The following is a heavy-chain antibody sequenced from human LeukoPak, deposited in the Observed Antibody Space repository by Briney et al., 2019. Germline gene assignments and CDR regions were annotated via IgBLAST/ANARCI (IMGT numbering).Heavy chain of an antibody. D-gene: IGHD3-10*01. Sequence: SETLSLTCTVFGGSISSSSYYWGWIRQPPGKGLEWIGSIYYSGSTYYNPSLKSRATISVDTSKNQFSLKLSSVTAADTAVYYCASTGPVWFGELLGDYWGQGTLVTVSS. CDR3: ASTGPVWFGELLGDY. CDR2: IYYSGST. CDR1: GGSISSSSYY. J-gene: IGHJ4*02. V-gene: IGHV4-39*01.